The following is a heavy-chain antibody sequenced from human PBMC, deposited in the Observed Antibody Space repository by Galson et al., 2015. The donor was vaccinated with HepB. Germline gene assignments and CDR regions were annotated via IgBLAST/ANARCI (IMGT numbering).Heavy chain of an antibody. CDR3: ARSHTTAVAANFDY. D-gene: IGHD6-19*01. V-gene: IGHV2-5*02. J-gene: IGHJ4*02. CDR1: GFSLSTSGVG. Sequence: PALVKPTQTLTLTCTFSGFSLSTSGVGVGWIRQPPGKALEWLALIYWDDDKRYSPSLKSRLTITKDTSKNQVVLTMTNMDPVDTATYYCARSHTTAVAANFDYWGQGTLVTVSS. CDR2: IYWDDDK.